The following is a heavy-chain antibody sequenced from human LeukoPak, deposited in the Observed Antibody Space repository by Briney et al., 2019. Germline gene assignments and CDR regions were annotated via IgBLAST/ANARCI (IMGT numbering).Heavy chain of an antibody. D-gene: IGHD5-24*01. V-gene: IGHV1-18*01. Sequence: ASVKVSCKASCYTFISYGITRVRQAPGQGPEWMGWISAYNGNTNYAQKFQGRVTMTTDTSTSTGYVELRSLKSDDTAVYYCARHRDGRIVTFDVWGQGTMVTVSS. CDR1: CYTFISYG. CDR3: ARHRDGRIVTFDV. CDR2: ISAYNGNT. J-gene: IGHJ3*01.